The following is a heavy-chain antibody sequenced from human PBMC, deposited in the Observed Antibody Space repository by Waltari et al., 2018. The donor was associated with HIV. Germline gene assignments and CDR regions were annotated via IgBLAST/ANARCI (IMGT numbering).Heavy chain of an antibody. CDR3: ARDGGYCSGGSCYSYYYGMDV. CDR1: GLTFTTSA. V-gene: IGHV7-4-1*02. J-gene: IGHJ6*02. Sequence: QLHLIPSGSELKTPGTSVKISCKASGLTFTTSALHWVRQYPAQGLARMGWINTNTGNTTYEQVFTGRFVFSLDSSVSTAYLQISSLKAEDTAVYYCARDGGYCSGGSCYSYYYGMDVWGQGTTVTVSS. CDR2: INTNTGNT. D-gene: IGHD2-15*01.